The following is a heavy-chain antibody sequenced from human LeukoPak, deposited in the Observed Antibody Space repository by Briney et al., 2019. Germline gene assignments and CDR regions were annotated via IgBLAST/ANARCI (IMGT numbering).Heavy chain of an antibody. V-gene: IGHV3-21*04. J-gene: IGHJ3*02. Sequence: GGSLRLSCAASGFTFSSYSMNWVRQAPGKGLEWVSSISSSSSYIYYADSVKGRFTISRDNAKNFLYLQMNSLRAEDTALYYCAKDTIAAAGIPSDAFDIWGQGTMVTVSS. CDR1: GFTFSSYS. CDR3: AKDTIAAAGIPSDAFDI. CDR2: ISSSSSYI. D-gene: IGHD6-13*01.